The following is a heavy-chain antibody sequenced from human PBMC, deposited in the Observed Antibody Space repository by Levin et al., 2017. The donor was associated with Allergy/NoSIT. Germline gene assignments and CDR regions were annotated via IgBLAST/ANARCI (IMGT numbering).Heavy chain of an antibody. CDR3: ARGPHLTVAPIANSWFDP. V-gene: IGHV3-64*01. CDR2: ISSNGGST. D-gene: IGHD5-12*01. Sequence: GGSLRLSCAASGFTFSAYPMYWVRQAPGKGLEYVSGISSNGGSTYYANSVKGRFTISRDNSKNTLSLQMGSLRPADMAVYYCARGPHLTVAPIANSWFDPWGQGTLVTVSS. CDR1: GFTFSAYP. J-gene: IGHJ5*02.